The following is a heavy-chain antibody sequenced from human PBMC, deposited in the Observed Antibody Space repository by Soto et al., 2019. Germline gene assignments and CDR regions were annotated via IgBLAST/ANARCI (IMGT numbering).Heavy chain of an antibody. V-gene: IGHV1-8*01. D-gene: IGHD6-6*01. CDR1: GYTFTSYH. J-gene: IGHJ5*02. Sequence: QVQLVQSGAEVKKPGASVKVSCKGSGYTFTSYHINWVRQATGQGLEWMGWMNPNSGNTGYAQTLQGRVTMTWDTSISTAYMELSSLRLEDTAMYYCARGHISSTKNWIDPWGQGTLVTVSS. CDR2: MNPNSGNT. CDR3: ARGHISSTKNWIDP.